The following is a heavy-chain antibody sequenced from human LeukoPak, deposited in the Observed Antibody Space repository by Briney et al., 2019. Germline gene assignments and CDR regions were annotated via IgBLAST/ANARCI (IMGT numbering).Heavy chain of an antibody. D-gene: IGHD1-14*01. CDR3: VGIWQYFDY. J-gene: IGHJ4*02. CDR1: VFTLSSNW. V-gene: IGHV3-74*01. CDR2: INGDETTT. Sequence: GGSLTLTCPSTVFTLSSNWMHWLRQAPGKGLVWVARINGDETTTTYADSVKGRFTISRDNAKNTLYLQMNSLRVDDTAVYYCVGIWQYFDYWGQGTLVTVSS.